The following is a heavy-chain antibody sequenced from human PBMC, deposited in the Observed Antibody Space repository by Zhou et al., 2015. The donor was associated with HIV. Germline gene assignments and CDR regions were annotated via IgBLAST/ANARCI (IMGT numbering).Heavy chain of an antibody. CDR3: AREAYCTHTVCPRYYYYGMDV. D-gene: IGHD2-8*01. CDR1: GGTFSSYG. CDR2: IIPMFGTA. V-gene: IGHV1-69*01. J-gene: IGHJ6*02. Sequence: QVQLVQSGAEVKKPGSSVKVSCRAFGGTFSSYGISWVRQAPGQGPEWMGGIIPMFGTAQTAQRFQGRVTLTADESSITSYMEVSSLRFDDTAVYYCAREAYCTHTVCPRYYYYGMDVWGQGTTVTVSS.